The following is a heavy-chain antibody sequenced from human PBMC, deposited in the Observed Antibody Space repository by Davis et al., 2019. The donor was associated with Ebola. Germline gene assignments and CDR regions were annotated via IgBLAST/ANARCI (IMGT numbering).Heavy chain of an antibody. CDR2: ISSNSSSI. V-gene: IGHV3-21*01. Sequence: GESLKISCVASGFTFSSYSMNWVRQAPGKGLEWVSSISSNSSSIYYADSVNGRFTISRDNAKNSLYLQMNSLRAEDTAVYYCARERAAAYFDYWGQGTLVTVSS. D-gene: IGHD6-13*01. J-gene: IGHJ4*02. CDR3: ARERAAAYFDY. CDR1: GFTFSSYS.